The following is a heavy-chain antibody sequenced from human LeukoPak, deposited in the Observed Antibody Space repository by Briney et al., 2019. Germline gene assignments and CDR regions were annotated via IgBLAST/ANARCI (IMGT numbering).Heavy chain of an antibody. D-gene: IGHD3-22*01. CDR1: GFTFSSYS. CDR3: ASMGDSSGYYYVRIGYFQH. J-gene: IGHJ1*01. Sequence: PGGSLRLSCAASGFTFSSYSMNWVRQAPGKGLEWVSYISGSSSTIYYADSVKGRFTISRDNAKNSLYLQMNSLRAEDTAVYYCASMGDSSGYYYVRIGYFQHWGQGTLVTVSS. V-gene: IGHV3-48*01. CDR2: ISGSSSTI.